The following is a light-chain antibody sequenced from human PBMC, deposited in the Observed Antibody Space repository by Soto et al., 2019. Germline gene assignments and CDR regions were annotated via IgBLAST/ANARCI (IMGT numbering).Light chain of an antibody. CDR2: DVN. CDR1: SSYVGYYNY. J-gene: IGLJ1*01. Sequence: QSVLTQPASVFGSPGQSIAISCTGTSSYVGYYNYVSWYQQHPGKAPNVMIYDVNNRPSGVPDRFSGSKSGNTASLTISGLQAEDEADYYCSSYTSSRTYVFGTGTKVT. V-gene: IGLV2-14*01. CDR3: SSYTSSRTYV.